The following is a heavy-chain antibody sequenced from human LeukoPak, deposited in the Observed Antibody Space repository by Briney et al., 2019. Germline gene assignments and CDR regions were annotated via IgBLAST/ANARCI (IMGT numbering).Heavy chain of an antibody. Sequence: GKSLRLSCAASGFTFSSYAMHWVRQAPGKGLEWVAVISSDRSRKYYADSVKGRFTISRDNSKNTLYLQMNSLRAEDTAVYYCATRRGYGDYSGPSDYWGQGTLVTVSS. CDR3: ATRRGYGDYSGPSDY. D-gene: IGHD4-17*01. J-gene: IGHJ4*02. V-gene: IGHV3-30*04. CDR2: ISSDRSRK. CDR1: GFTFSSYA.